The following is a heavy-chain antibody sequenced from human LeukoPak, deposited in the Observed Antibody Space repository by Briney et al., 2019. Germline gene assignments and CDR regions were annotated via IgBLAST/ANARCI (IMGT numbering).Heavy chain of an antibody. D-gene: IGHD2-15*01. CDR1: GFIFSHYG. CDR3: AGGGYCSGGSCYYPGVTVMVALDH. J-gene: IGHJ5*02. V-gene: IGHV3-30*03. CDR2: ISYDGSKK. Sequence: GGSLRLSCEASGFIFSHYGIHWVRQAPGKGLEWVAVISYDGSKKYYADSVEGRFTTSRDNSKNTVYLQMNSLRAEDTAVYYCAGGGYCSGGSCYYPGVTVMVALDHWGQGTLVTVSS.